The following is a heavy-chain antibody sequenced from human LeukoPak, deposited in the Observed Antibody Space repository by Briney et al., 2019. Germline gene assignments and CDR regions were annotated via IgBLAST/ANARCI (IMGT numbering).Heavy chain of an antibody. J-gene: IGHJ1*01. Sequence: GGSLRLSCAASGFPFSDFYMSWIRQTPEKGLEWISHISTTGNTKYYADSVIGRFSISRDNAKNSVYLQMNSLRAEDTAVYYCARDHNSGWFNADVLEYFQHWGQGTLVTVSS. D-gene: IGHD6-19*01. CDR1: GFPFSDFY. V-gene: IGHV3-11*01. CDR3: ARDHNSGWFNADVLEYFQH. CDR2: ISTTGNTK.